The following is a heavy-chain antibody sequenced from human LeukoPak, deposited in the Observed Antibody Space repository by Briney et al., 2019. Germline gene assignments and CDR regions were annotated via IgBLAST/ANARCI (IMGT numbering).Heavy chain of an antibody. V-gene: IGHV1-18*01. CDR2: ISAYNGNT. D-gene: IGHD1-14*01. CDR3: ARDRVGGGLTGESLY. Sequence: AAVKVSCKASGYPLDNFGLTWVRQAPGHGLEWMGWISAYNGNTHHVQKFRERLTLTTDTSTSTAYLELRSLKSDDTAVYYCARDRVGGGLTGESLYWGQGTLVTVSS. CDR1: GYPLDNFG. J-gene: IGHJ4*02.